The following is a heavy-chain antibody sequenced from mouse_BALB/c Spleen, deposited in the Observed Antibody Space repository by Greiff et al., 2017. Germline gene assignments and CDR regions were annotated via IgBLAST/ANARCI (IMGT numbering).Heavy chain of an antibody. D-gene: IGHD1-1*01. J-gene: IGHJ2*01. V-gene: IGHV5-6-5*01. Sequence: EVKLVESGGGLVKPGGSLKLSCAASGFTFSSYAMSWVRQTPEKRLEWVASISSGGSTYYPDSVKGRFTISRDNARNILYLQMSSLRSEDTAMYYCARGDYYGSSYWGQGTTLTVSS. CDR3: ARGDYYGSSY. CDR1: GFTFSSYA. CDR2: ISSGGST.